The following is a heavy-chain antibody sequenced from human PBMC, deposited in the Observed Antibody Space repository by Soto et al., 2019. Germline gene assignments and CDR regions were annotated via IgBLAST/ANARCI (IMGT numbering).Heavy chain of an antibody. CDR1: GFSFSDHY. J-gene: IGHJ3*02. Sequence: GGSLRLSCAASGFSFSDHYMSWIRQAPGRGLEYVSYISSSGSTVHYGDSVKGRFTISRDNAKKSLYLQMNSLRAEDTAVYYCARRVYLSDAFDIWGQGTMVTVSS. V-gene: IGHV3-11*01. CDR3: ARRVYLSDAFDI. CDR2: ISSSGSTV.